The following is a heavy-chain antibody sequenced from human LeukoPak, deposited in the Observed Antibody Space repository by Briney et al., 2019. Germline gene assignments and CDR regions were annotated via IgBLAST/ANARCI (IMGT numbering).Heavy chain of an antibody. Sequence: SETLSLTCTVSGGSISSGSYYWSWIRQPAGKGLEWIGRIYTSGSTNYNPSLKSRVTISVDTSKNQFSLKLSSVTAADTAVYYCARGNIGVVPAAIAEMGYYYYYYMDDWGKGTTVTVSS. J-gene: IGHJ6*03. CDR1: GGSISSGSYY. V-gene: IGHV4-61*02. CDR3: ARGNIGVVPAAIAEMGYYYYYYMDD. D-gene: IGHD2-2*02. CDR2: IYTSGST.